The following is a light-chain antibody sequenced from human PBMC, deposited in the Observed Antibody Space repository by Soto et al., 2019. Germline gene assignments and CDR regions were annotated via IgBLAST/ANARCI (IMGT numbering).Light chain of an antibody. CDR1: SSNIGSNT. V-gene: IGLV1-44*01. Sequence: QSVLTQPPSASGTPGQRVTISCSGSSSNIGSNTVNWYQQLPGMAPKLLIYTNNQRPSGVPDRFSGSKSGTSASLAISGLQSEYETDYYCAAWDDSLNGVVFGGGTKLTVL. J-gene: IGLJ2*01. CDR3: AAWDDSLNGVV. CDR2: TNN.